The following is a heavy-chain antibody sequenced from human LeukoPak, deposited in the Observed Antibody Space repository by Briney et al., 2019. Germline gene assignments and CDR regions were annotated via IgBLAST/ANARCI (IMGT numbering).Heavy chain of an antibody. CDR2: VDLNGGST. V-gene: IGHV3-20*04. Sequence: GGSLRLSCAASGFTFPDYGMSWVRLAPGKGLEWVSGVDLNGGSTHYADSVKGRFTISRDDAKNSLYLQMNTLRAEDTALYYCARLFNFYGSGTYYPFDSWGQGALVTVSS. CDR1: GFTFPDYG. CDR3: ARLFNFYGSGTYYPFDS. D-gene: IGHD3-10*01. J-gene: IGHJ4*02.